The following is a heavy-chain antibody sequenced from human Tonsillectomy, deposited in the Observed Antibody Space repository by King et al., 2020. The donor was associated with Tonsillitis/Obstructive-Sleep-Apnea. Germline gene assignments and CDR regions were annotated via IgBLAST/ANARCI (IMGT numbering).Heavy chain of an antibody. D-gene: IGHD3-3*01. CDR1: GFTFSSYS. V-gene: IGHV3-48*02. J-gene: IGHJ6*03. Sequence: VQLVESGGGLVQPGGSLRLSCAASGFTFSSYSMNWVRQAPGKGLEWVSYISSSSSTIYYADSVKGRFTISRDNAKNSRYLQMNSLRDEDTAVYYCARRRWSGYYYMDVWGKGTTVTVSS. CDR2: ISSSSSTI. CDR3: ARRRWSGYYYMDV.